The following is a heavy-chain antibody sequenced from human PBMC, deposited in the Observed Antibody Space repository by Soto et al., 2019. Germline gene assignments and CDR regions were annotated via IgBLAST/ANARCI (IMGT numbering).Heavy chain of an antibody. V-gene: IGHV3-74*01. Sequence: EVQLVESGGGLVQPGGSLRLSCAASGFTFSTYWMHWVRQAPGEGLVWVSRIKGDESTTNYADSVKGRFTVSRDNARNTLYLQITSLRPEDTAIYYCARGGLYAYYQDNWCQGTLVTVSA. D-gene: IGHD3-16*01. CDR2: IKGDESTT. CDR3: ARGGLYAYYQDN. CDR1: GFTFSTYW. J-gene: IGHJ4*02.